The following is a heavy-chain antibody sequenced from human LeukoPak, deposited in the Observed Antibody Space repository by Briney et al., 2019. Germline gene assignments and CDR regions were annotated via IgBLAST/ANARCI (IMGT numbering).Heavy chain of an antibody. J-gene: IGHJ4*02. CDR2: IWYDGSNK. CDR1: GFTFSSYG. D-gene: IGHD5-24*01. CDR3: AKDFAMATIS. Sequence: GGSLRLSCAASGFTFSSYGMHWVRQAPGKGLEWVAVIWYDGSNKYYADSVKGRFTISRDNSKNTLYPQMNSLRAEDTAVYYCAKDFAMATISWGQGTLVTVSS. V-gene: IGHV3-33*06.